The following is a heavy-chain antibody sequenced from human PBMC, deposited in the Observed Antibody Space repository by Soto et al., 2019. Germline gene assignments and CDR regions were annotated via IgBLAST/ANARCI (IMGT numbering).Heavy chain of an antibody. D-gene: IGHD3-9*01. CDR1: GYTFTGYY. Sequence: ASVKVSRKASGYTFTGYYMHWVRQAPGQGLEWMGWINPNSGGTNYAQKFQGWVTMTRDTSISTAYMELSRLRSDGTAVYYCARDGVYYDFLTGYQHPQLPYYYYYGMDVWGQGTTVTVS. J-gene: IGHJ6*02. CDR2: INPNSGGT. V-gene: IGHV1-2*04. CDR3: ARDGVYYDFLTGYQHPQLPYYYYYGMDV.